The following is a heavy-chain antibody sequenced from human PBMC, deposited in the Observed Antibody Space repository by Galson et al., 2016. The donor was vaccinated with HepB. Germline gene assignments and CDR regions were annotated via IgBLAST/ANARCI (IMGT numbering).Heavy chain of an antibody. CDR1: GSSVNNNGVA. J-gene: IGHJ4*02. V-gene: IGHV2-5*02. CDR3: AHSIRRERCGGGNCYHFDY. D-gene: IGHD2-21*01. CDR2: IYRDGEE. Sequence: PALVKPTQTLTLTCTLSGSSVNNNGVAVGWIRQPPGKALEWLAIIYRDGEERYNPSLKSRLTVSKDTFKNKVVVKLTNMDPVDTGTYPCAHSIRRERCGGGNCYHFDYWGQGALVTVSS.